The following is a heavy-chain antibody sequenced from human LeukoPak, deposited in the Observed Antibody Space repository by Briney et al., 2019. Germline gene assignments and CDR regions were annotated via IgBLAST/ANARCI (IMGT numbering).Heavy chain of an antibody. Sequence: GGSLRLSCSASGFTFSTYAMHWVRPAPGKGLEYVSSVSSNVYSTHYADSVKGRFAISRDNSKNTLYLQMSSLRTEDTAVYYCVKDSKSSGWYVPPNFDYWGQGTLVTVSS. CDR2: VSSNVYST. V-gene: IGHV3-64D*09. J-gene: IGHJ4*02. CDR1: GFTFSTYA. CDR3: VKDSKSSGWYVPPNFDY. D-gene: IGHD6-19*01.